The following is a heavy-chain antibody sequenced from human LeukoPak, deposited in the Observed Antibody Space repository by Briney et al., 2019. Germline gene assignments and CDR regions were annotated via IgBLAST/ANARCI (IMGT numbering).Heavy chain of an antibody. V-gene: IGHV4-39*07. D-gene: IGHD5-18*01. CDR1: SGSISRSNYY. Sequence: PSETLSLTCSVSSGSISRSNYYWGWIRQPPGKGLEWIGSIYYSGSTFYNPSLKSRVTISVDTSKNQFSLKLSSVTAADTAVYYCARDWIQLRGSFDPWGQGTLVTVSS. CDR3: ARDWIQLRGSFDP. J-gene: IGHJ5*02. CDR2: IYYSGST.